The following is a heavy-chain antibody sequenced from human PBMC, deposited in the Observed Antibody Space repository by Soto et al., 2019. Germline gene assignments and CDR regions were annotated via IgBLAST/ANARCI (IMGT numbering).Heavy chain of an antibody. CDR3: ARDLLTKYYDILTGYSYHVRTDY. J-gene: IGHJ4*01. Sequence: GGSLRLSCAASGFTVSSNYMSWVRQAPGKGLEWVSVIYSGGSTYYADSVKGRFTISRDNSKNTLYLQMNSLRAEDTAVYYCARDLLTKYYDILTGYSYHVRTDYWGHGTLVTLSS. D-gene: IGHD3-9*01. CDR1: GFTVSSNY. CDR2: IYSGGST. V-gene: IGHV3-53*01.